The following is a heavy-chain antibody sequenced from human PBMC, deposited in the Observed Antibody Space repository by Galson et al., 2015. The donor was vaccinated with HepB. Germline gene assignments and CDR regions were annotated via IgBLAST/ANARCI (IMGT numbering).Heavy chain of an antibody. CDR1: GYTFTGYY. D-gene: IGHD3-22*01. J-gene: IGHJ5*02. V-gene: IGHV1-2*02. CDR3: ARSSDYYDSSGYYWGWFDP. Sequence: SVKVSCKASGYTFTGYYMHWVRQAPGQGLEWMGWINPNSGGTNYAQRFQGRVTMTRDTSISTAYMELSRLRSDDTAVYYCARSSDYYDSSGYYWGWFDPWGQGTLVTVSS. CDR2: INPNSGGT.